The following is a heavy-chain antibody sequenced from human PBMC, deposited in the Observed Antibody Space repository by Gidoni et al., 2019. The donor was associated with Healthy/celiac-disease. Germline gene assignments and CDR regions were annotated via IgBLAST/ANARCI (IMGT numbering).Heavy chain of an antibody. CDR1: GFTFSSYD. CDR2: IGTAGDT. CDR3: ARETLDYYYYGMDV. J-gene: IGHJ6*02. V-gene: IGHV3-13*04. Sequence: EVQLVESGGDLVQPGGSLRLSCADSGFTFSSYDMHWVRQATGKGLEWVSAIGTAGDTYYPGSVKGRFTISRENAKNSLYLQMNSLRAGDTAVYYCARETLDYYYYGMDVWGQGTTVTVSS.